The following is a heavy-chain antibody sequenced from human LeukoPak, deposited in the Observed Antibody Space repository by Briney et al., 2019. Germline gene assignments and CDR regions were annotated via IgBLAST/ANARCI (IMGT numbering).Heavy chain of an antibody. V-gene: IGHV4-39*01. CDR3: ARHTTHGDYNPNDY. CDR2: IYYSGST. J-gene: IGHJ4*02. D-gene: IGHD3-16*01. Sequence: SETLSLTCTVSGGSISSSSYYWGWIRQPPGKGLEWIGSIYYSGSTYYNPSLKSRVTISVDTSKNQFSLKLSSVTAADTAVYYCARHTTHGDYNPNDYWGQGTLVTVSS. CDR1: GGSISSSSYY.